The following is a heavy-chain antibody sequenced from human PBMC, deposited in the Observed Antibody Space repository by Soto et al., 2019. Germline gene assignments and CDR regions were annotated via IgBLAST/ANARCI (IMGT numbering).Heavy chain of an antibody. CDR3: AITVVRGVMGYFDY. J-gene: IGHJ4*02. V-gene: IGHV1-2*02. D-gene: IGHD3-10*01. Sequence: ASVKVSCKASGYTFTGYYMHWARQAPGQGLEWMGWINPNSGGTNYAQKFQGRVTMTRDTSISTAYMELSRLRSDDTAVYYCAITVVRGVMGYFDYWGQGTPVTVSS. CDR1: GYTFTGYY. CDR2: INPNSGGT.